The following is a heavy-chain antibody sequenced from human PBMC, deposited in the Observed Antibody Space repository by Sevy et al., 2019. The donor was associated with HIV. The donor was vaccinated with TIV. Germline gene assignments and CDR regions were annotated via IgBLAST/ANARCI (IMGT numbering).Heavy chain of an antibody. D-gene: IGHD4-17*01. CDR3: ARDDYGDYEAYYYYGMDV. CDR2: ISGSGHST. J-gene: IGHJ6*02. V-gene: IGHV3-23*01. Sequence: GGSLRLSCAASGFIFSSFAMSWVRQAPGKGLEWVSAISGSGHSTYNADSVKGRFTISRDISKNTLYLQMNSLRAEDTAVYYCARDDYGDYEAYYYYGMDVWGQGTTVTVSS. CDR1: GFIFSSFA.